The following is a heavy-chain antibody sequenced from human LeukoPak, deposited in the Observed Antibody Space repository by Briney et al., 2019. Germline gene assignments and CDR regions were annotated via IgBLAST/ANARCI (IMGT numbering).Heavy chain of an antibody. D-gene: IGHD3-16*02. CDR3: AKDISEVIAAYGAFDI. J-gene: IGHJ3*02. V-gene: IGHV3-9*01. CDR1: GFTFDDYA. Sequence: PGGSLRLSCAVSGFTFDDYAMHWVRQTPGKGLEWVSGISWNSGSIGYVDSVKGRFTISRDNAKNSLYLQMNSLRAGDTAVYYCAKDISEVIAAYGAFDIWGQGTMVTVSS. CDR2: ISWNSGSI.